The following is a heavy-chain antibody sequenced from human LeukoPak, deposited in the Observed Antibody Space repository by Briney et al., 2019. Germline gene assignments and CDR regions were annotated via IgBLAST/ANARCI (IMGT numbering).Heavy chain of an antibody. Sequence: GGSLRLSCAASGFTVSSNYMSWVRQAPGKGLEWVSVIYSGGSTYYADSVKGRFTISRDNSKNTLYLQMNSLRAEDTAVYYCASSLAVAGTLKDYWGQGTLVSVSS. D-gene: IGHD6-19*01. CDR3: ASSLAVAGTLKDY. CDR2: IYSGGST. V-gene: IGHV3-66*01. CDR1: GFTVSSNY. J-gene: IGHJ4*02.